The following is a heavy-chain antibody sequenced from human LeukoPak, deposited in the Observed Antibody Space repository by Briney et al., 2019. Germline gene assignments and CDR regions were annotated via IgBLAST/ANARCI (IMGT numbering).Heavy chain of an antibody. J-gene: IGHJ3*02. CDR2: LKFDGIEN. CDR3: AKDGERATITGDAAFDI. Sequence: TGGSLRLSCVDSGFRFSDYWMTWVRQAPWKGLEWVATLKFDGIENYHVGSVAGRFTISRDNPKNSLYLQMNSLRAEDTAVYYCAKDGERATITGDAAFDIWGQGTMVTVS. V-gene: IGHV3-7*01. CDR1: GFRFSDYW. D-gene: IGHD5-24*01.